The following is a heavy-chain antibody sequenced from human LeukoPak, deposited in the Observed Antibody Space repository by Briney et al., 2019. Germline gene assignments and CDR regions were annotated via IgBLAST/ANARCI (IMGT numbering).Heavy chain of an antibody. CDR2: IYYSGST. D-gene: IGHD3-3*01. CDR1: GGSISSYY. CDR3: ARVPPVLRFLEWKPDAFDI. Sequence: PSETLSLTCTVSGGSISSYYWSWIRQPPGKGLEWIGYIYYSGSTNYNPSLKSRVTISVDTSKNQFSLKLSSVTAADTAVYYCARVPPVLRFLEWKPDAFDIWGQGTMVTVSS. J-gene: IGHJ3*02. V-gene: IGHV4-59*01.